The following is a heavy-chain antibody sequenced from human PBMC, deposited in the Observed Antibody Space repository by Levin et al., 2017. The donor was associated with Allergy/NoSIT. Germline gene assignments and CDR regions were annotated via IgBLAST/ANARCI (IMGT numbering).Heavy chain of an antibody. CDR3: ARELDPDDDAFDI. V-gene: IGHV3-30*09. D-gene: IGHD1-1*01. Sequence: GGSLRLSCAASGFTFSSYSVHWVRQAPGKGLEWVAVISYDGGARYYADSVKGRFAISRDNSRNTLYLQINSLRAEDTAVYLCARELDPDDDAFDIWGQGTMVTVSS. CDR2: ISYDGGAR. CDR1: GFTFSSYS. J-gene: IGHJ3*02.